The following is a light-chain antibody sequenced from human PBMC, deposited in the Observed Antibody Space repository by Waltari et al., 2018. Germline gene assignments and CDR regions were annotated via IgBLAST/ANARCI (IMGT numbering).Light chain of an antibody. V-gene: IGKV1-5*03. J-gene: IGKJ2*01. CDR3: QQYNSYPYT. Sequence: DIQMTQSPSTLSAYVGDRVTITCRASQSISSWLAWYQQKPGKAPKLLIYTASRLESGVPSRFSGSGSGTEFTLTISSLQPDDFATYYCQQYNSYPYTFGQGTKLEIK. CDR2: TAS. CDR1: QSISSW.